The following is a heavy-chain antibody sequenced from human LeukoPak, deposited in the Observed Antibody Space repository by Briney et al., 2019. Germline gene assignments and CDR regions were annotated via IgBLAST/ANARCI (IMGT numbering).Heavy chain of an antibody. CDR3: ARGGYSGYDEGDY. J-gene: IGHJ4*02. CDR2: INSDGSST. V-gene: IGHV3-74*01. CDR1: W. Sequence: WMHWVRXAPGKGLVWVSRINSDGSSTSYADSVKGRFTISRDNAKNTLYLQMNSLRAEDTAVYYCARGGYSGYDEGDYWGQGTLVTASS. D-gene: IGHD5-12*01.